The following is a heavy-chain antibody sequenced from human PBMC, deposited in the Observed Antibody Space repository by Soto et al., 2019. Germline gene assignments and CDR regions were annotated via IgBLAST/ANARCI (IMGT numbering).Heavy chain of an antibody. Sequence: EVQLVESGGGLVKPGGSLRLSCAASGFTFSSYSMNWVRQAPGKGLEWVSSISSSSSYIYYADSVKGRFTISRDNAKNSLYLQMNSLRAEDTAVYYCARVLEQWPEYYSYGMDVWGPGTTVTVSS. CDR3: ARVLEQWPEYYSYGMDV. CDR1: GFTFSSYS. V-gene: IGHV3-21*01. J-gene: IGHJ6*02. CDR2: ISSSSSYI. D-gene: IGHD6-19*01.